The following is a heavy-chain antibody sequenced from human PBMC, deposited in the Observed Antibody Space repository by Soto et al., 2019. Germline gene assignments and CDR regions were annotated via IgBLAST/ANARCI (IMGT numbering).Heavy chain of an antibody. D-gene: IGHD3-3*01. CDR1: GFTFSSYG. Sequence: QVQLVESGGGVVQPGRSLRLSCAASGFTFSSYGMHWVRQAPGKGLEWVAVIWYDGSNKYYADSVKGRFTISRDNSKNTLYLQMNSLRAEDTAVYYCARGRILEWSYYLDYWGQGTLVTVSS. J-gene: IGHJ4*02. CDR3: ARGRILEWSYYLDY. V-gene: IGHV3-33*01. CDR2: IWYDGSNK.